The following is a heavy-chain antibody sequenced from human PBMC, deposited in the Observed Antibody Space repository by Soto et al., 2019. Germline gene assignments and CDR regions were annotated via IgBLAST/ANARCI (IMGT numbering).Heavy chain of an antibody. CDR3: AKDIGNVGPDY. CDR2: ISGSGGST. Sequence: VGSLRLSCAASGFTFSSYAMSWVRQAPVKGLEWVSAISGSGGSTYYADSVKGRFTISRDNSKNTLYLQMNSLRAEHTAVYYCAKDIGNVGPDYWGQGTLVTVSS. CDR1: GFTFSSYA. D-gene: IGHD1-1*01. J-gene: IGHJ4*02. V-gene: IGHV3-23*01.